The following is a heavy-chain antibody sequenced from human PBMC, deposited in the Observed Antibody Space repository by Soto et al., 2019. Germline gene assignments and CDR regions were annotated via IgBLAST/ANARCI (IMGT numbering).Heavy chain of an antibody. Sequence: ASVKVSCKASGYTFTSYDINWVRQAPGQGLEWMGWMNPNSGNTGYAQKFQGRVTMTRNTSISTAYMELSSLRSEDTAVYYCARSGYYNDAFDIWGQGTMVTVSS. V-gene: IGHV1-8*01. CDR1: GYTFTSYD. CDR3: ARSGYYNDAFDI. CDR2: MNPNSGNT. D-gene: IGHD3-22*01. J-gene: IGHJ3*02.